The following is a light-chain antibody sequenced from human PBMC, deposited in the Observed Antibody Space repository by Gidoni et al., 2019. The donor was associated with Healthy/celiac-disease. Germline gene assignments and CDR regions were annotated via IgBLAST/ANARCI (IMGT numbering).Light chain of an antibody. J-gene: IGKJ2*01. Sequence: EIVMNQSPLSLPVTPGEQASISWRSSQSLLHSNGYNYLDWYLQKPGQSPQLLIYLGSNRASGVPDRFSGSGSGTDFTLKISRVEAEDVGVYYCMQALQTPPTFGQXTKLEIK. CDR3: MQALQTPPT. CDR2: LGS. CDR1: QSLLHSNGYNY. V-gene: IGKV2-28*01.